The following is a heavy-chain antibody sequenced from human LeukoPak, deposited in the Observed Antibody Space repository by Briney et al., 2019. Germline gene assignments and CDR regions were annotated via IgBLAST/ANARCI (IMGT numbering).Heavy chain of an antibody. CDR2: IYYSGST. Sequence: SETLSLTCTVSGGSISSYYCSWIRQPPGKGLEWIGYIYYSGSTNYNPSLKSRVTISVDTSKNQFSLNLSSVTAADTAVYYCARSLSGMPFHYWGQGTLVTVSS. V-gene: IGHV4-59*01. D-gene: IGHD3-3*01. J-gene: IGHJ4*02. CDR1: GGSISSYY. CDR3: ARSLSGMPFHY.